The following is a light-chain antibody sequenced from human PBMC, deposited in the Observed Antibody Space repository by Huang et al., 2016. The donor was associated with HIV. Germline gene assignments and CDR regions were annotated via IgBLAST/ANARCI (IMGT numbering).Light chain of an antibody. CDR1: QSVNSN. Sequence: EIEMTQSPATLSVSPGERATLSCRASQSVNSNLAWYQQKPGQAPRLLIFGASTRATGIPAMFSGSGSGTEFTLTISILQSEDFAVYYCQHYKNWPYTFGQGAKVEI. CDR3: QHYKNWPYT. V-gene: IGKV3-15*01. J-gene: IGKJ2*01. CDR2: GAS.